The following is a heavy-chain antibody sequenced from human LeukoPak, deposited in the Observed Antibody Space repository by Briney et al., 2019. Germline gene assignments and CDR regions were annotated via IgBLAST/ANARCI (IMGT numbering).Heavy chain of an antibody. Sequence: GASVKVSCKASGYTFTGYYMHWVRQAPGQGLEWMGIINPSGGSTSYAQKFQGRVTMTRDMSTSTVYMELSSLRSEDTAVYYCARGAHLGYCSGGSCKYYYYYYMDVWGKGTTVTVSS. D-gene: IGHD2-15*01. CDR3: ARGAHLGYCSGGSCKYYYYYYMDV. CDR2: INPSGGST. CDR1: GYTFTGYY. V-gene: IGHV1-46*01. J-gene: IGHJ6*03.